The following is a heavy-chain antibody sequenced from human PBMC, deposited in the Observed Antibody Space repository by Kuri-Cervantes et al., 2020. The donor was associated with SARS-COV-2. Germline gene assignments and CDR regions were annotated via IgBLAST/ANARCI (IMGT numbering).Heavy chain of an antibody. V-gene: IGHV4-59*11. CDR1: GGSISSHY. CDR2: IYYSGST. J-gene: IGHJ4*02. D-gene: IGHD2-2*01. CDR3: AVFVVPAARGFDY. Sequence: ESLKISCTVSGGSISSHYWSWIRQPPGKGLEWIGYIYYSGSTNYNPSLKSRVTISVDTSKNQFSLKLSSVTAADTAVYYCAVFVVPAARGFDYWGQGTLVTVSS.